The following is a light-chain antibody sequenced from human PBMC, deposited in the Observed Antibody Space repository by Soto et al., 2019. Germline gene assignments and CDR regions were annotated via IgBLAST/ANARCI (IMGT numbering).Light chain of an antibody. CDR1: QSINNY. Sequence: DIQMTQSPSSLSASVGDRVTITCRASQSINNYLNWYQQKPGKAPKLLSYGASSLQSGVPSRFSGSGSGTDFTLSISSLQAEDFATSYSQQSYSSYTFGQGTKLEIK. V-gene: IGKV1-39*01. J-gene: IGKJ2*01. CDR3: QQSYSSYT. CDR2: GAS.